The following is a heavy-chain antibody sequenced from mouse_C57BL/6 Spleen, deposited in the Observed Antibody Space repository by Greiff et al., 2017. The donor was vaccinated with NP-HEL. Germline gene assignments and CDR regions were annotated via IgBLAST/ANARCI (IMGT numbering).Heavy chain of an antibody. CDR3: ANLHYDV. CDR1: GYAFSSSW. V-gene: IGHV1-82*01. Sequence: VHVKQSGPELVKPGASVKISCKASGYAFSSSWMNWVKQRPGKGLEWIGRIYPGDGDTTYNGKFKGKATLTADKSSSTAYMQLRSLTAEDSAVNVCANLHYDVWGTGTTVTVSS. J-gene: IGHJ1*03. D-gene: IGHD2-1*01. CDR2: IYPGDGDT.